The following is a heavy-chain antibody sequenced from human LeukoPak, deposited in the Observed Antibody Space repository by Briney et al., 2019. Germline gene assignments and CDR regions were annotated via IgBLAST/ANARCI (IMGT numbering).Heavy chain of an antibody. CDR2: IIGSGNSA. J-gene: IGHJ4*02. CDR1: GFSFSSYG. CDR3: AKETKYTSGRLTIDY. Sequence: GGSLRLSCTASGFSFSSYGMSWVRQPPGKGLEWVSGIIGSGNSAYYADSVKGRFTLSRDNSKNTLHLQMNSLRVEDTAVYYCAKETKYTSGRLTIDYWGQGTLVTVSS. D-gene: IGHD6-19*01. V-gene: IGHV3-23*01.